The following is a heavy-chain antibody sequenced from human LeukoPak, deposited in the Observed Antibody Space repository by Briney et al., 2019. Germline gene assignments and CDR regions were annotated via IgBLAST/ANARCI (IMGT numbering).Heavy chain of an antibody. CDR3: ARGRRFHASGTYSSAAPDY. J-gene: IGHJ4*02. V-gene: IGHV4-59*01. D-gene: IGHD3-10*01. Sequence: PSETLSLTCTVSTASISPFFWNWIRQSPGKGFEWIGYVSYSGTSTYNPSLRSRVTISIDTSKNQFCLNLSSVTAADTALYYCARGRRFHASGTYSSAAPDYWGQGILVTVSS. CDR2: VSYSGTS. CDR1: TASISPFF.